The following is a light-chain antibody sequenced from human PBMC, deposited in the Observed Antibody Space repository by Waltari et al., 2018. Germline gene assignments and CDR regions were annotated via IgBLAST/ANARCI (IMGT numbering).Light chain of an antibody. Sequence: QSALTQPASVFGSPGHSITIPCTGSRRDVGGYYYVSWYQQHPGKVPKLLIFDVSNRPSGVSNRFSGSKSGNTASLTISGLQAEDESDYYCCSFTSRSTWVFGGGTKLTVL. CDR1: RRDVGGYYY. V-gene: IGLV2-14*01. J-gene: IGLJ3*02. CDR2: DVS. CDR3: CSFTSRSTWV.